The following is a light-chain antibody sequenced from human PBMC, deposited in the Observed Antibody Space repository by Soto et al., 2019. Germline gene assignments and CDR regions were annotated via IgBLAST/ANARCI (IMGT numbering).Light chain of an antibody. CDR2: LEGSGSY. V-gene: IGLV4-60*02. J-gene: IGLJ2*01. CDR3: CSYAGNYVV. Sequence: QSVLTQSSSASASLGSSVKLTCTLSSGHSSYIIAWHQQQPGKAPRYLMKLEGSGSYNKGSGVPDRFSGSSSGADRYLTISNLQFEDEADYYCCSYAGNYVVFGGGTKLTVL. CDR1: SGHSSYI.